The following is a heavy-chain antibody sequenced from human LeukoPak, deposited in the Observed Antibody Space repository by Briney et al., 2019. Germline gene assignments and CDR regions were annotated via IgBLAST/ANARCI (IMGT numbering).Heavy chain of an antibody. CDR1: GFTFSSHW. V-gene: IGHV3-74*01. J-gene: IGHJ4*02. Sequence: GGSLRLSCAASGFTFSSHWMHWVRQVPGRGLVWVSRIHRDGSTTNYADSVKGRFTISRDNAKNTLYLQMSSLRDEDTAIYYCARARPDGSSYFDYWGQGILVTVSS. CDR3: ARARPDGSSYFDY. CDR2: IHRDGSTT. D-gene: IGHD6-6*01.